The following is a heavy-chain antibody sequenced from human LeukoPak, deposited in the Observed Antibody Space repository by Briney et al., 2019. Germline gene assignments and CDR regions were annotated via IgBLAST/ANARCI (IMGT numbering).Heavy chain of an antibody. CDR2: ISSTGGST. CDR3: AKGGAQV. Sequence: GRSLRLSCAASGFTFSSDAMRWVRQAPGKGLEWVSAISSTGGSTYYADSVRGRFIISRGSSKNTLYLQMNSLRVEDMAVYYCAKGGAQVGGQGTLVTVSS. V-gene: IGHV3-23*01. D-gene: IGHD1-26*01. CDR1: GFTFSSDA. J-gene: IGHJ4*02.